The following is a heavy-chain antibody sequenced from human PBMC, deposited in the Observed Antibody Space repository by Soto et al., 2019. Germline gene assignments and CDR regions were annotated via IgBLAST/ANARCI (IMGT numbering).Heavy chain of an antibody. CDR2: IWYDGSNK. CDR3: ARVWRAVAGSGGLDY. Sequence: GGSLRLSCAASGFTFSSYGMHWVRQAPGKGLEWVAVIWYDGSNKYYADSVKGRFTISRDNSKNTLYLQMNSLRAEDTAVYYCARVWRAVAGSGGLDYWGQGTLVTVSS. J-gene: IGHJ4*02. D-gene: IGHD6-19*01. V-gene: IGHV3-33*01. CDR1: GFTFSSYG.